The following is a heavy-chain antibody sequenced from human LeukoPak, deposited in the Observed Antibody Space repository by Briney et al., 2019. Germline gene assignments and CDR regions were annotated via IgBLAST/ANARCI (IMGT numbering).Heavy chain of an antibody. J-gene: IGHJ3*02. V-gene: IGHV4-39*01. D-gene: IGHD3-22*01. Sequence: KASETLSLTCTVSGGSISSSSYYWGWIRQPPGKGLEWIGSIYYSGSTYYNPSLKSRVTISVDTSKNQFSLKLSSVTAADTAVYYCAADRTGLAFDIWGQGTMVTVSS. CDR1: GGSISSSSYY. CDR3: AADRTGLAFDI. CDR2: IYYSGST.